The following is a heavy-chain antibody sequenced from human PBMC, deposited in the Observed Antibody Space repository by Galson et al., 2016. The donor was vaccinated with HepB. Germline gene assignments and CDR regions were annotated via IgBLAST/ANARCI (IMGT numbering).Heavy chain of an antibody. D-gene: IGHD3-3*01. Sequence: ETLSLTCKVSGDSITSISYYWGWVRQPPGKGLEWIGSIFYSGTTHYNPSLQSRVTIFVDTSKNQFSLKLNSVTAADTAVYYCARHGITDFGVVIAYFDSWGQGSLVTVSS. J-gene: IGHJ4*02. V-gene: IGHV4-39*01. CDR2: IFYSGTT. CDR3: ARHGITDFGVVIAYFDS. CDR1: GDSITSISYY.